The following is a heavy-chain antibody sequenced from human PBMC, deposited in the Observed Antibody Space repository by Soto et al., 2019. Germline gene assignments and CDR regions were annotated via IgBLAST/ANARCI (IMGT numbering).Heavy chain of an antibody. J-gene: IGHJ6*02. D-gene: IGHD3-22*01. V-gene: IGHV1-18*01. CDR3: ARSQTAGAGDSSGYYYGYYYGMDV. CDR1: GYTFTSYG. Sequence: ASVKVSCKASGYTFTSYGISWVRQAPGQGLEWMGWISAYNGNTNYAQKLQGRVTMTTDTSTSTAYMELRSLRSDDTAVYYCARSQTAGAGDSSGYYYGYYYGMDVWGQGTTVTVSS. CDR2: ISAYNGNT.